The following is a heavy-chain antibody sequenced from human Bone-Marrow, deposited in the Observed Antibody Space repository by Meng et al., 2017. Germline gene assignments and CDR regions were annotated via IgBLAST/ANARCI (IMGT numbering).Heavy chain of an antibody. CDR1: GYTFTSYG. Sequence: ASVKVSCKASGYTFTSYGISWVRQAPGQGLEWMGWISAYNGNTNYAQKLQGRVTMTTDTSTSTAYMELRSLRSDDTAVYYCAFQYSSGWPPPDFDYWGQGTLVTVSS. CDR2: ISAYNGNT. J-gene: IGHJ4*02. V-gene: IGHV1-18*01. CDR3: AFQYSSGWPPPDFDY. D-gene: IGHD6-19*01.